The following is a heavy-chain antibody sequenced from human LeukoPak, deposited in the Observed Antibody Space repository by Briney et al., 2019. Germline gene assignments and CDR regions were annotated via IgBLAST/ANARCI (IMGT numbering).Heavy chain of an antibody. CDR1: SYSISSGYH. CDR3: ASLGGYQNGNFDF. J-gene: IGHJ4*02. Sequence: SETLSLTCVVPSYSISSGYHWGWIRQSPEKGLEWIGSIHYSGSTDYNPSLKSRVTISIDTSNNQFSLRLRSVTAADTAVYYCASLGGYQNGNFDFWGQGTLVTVSS. V-gene: IGHV4-38-2*01. D-gene: IGHD3-16*01. CDR2: IHYSGST.